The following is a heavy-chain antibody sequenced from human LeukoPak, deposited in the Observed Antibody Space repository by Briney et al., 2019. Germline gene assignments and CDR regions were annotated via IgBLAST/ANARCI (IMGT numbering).Heavy chain of an antibody. D-gene: IGHD3-22*01. Sequence: SETLSLTCTVSGGSISSSSYYWGWIRQPPGKGLEWIVSIYYSGSTYYNPSLKSRVTISVDTSKNQFSLKLSSVTAADTAVYYCARQNFRSGYYTPYYFDYWGQGTLVTVSS. CDR3: ARQNFRSGYYTPYYFDY. J-gene: IGHJ4*02. CDR1: GGSISSSSYY. V-gene: IGHV4-39*01. CDR2: IYYSGST.